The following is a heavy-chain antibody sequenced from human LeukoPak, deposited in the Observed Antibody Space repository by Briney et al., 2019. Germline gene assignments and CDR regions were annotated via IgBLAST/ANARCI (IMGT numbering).Heavy chain of an antibody. V-gene: IGHV1-2*02. CDR2: ITPNSGAT. J-gene: IGHJ4*02. CDR1: GYTFADYN. D-gene: IGHD4-17*01. CDR3: ATDYGDYESAY. Sequence: ASVTVSCRASGYTFADYNMHWVRQAPGQGLDWMGWITPNSGATNYAQRFQGRVTMTRDTSISTAYMELSRLTSDDTAVYYCATDYGDYESAYWGQGTLVTVSS.